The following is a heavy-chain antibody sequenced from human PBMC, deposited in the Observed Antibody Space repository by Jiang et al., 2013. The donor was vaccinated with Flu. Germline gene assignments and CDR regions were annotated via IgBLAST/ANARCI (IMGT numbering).Heavy chain of an antibody. V-gene: IGHV5-51*01. Sequence: KKPGESLKISCKVSGYSFTNYWIGWVRQMPGKGLEWMGIIYPDDSDTRYSPSFQGQVKISADKSISTAYLQWSSLKASDTAMYYCARQSAANYYYYGMDVWGQGTTVTVSS. J-gene: IGHJ6*02. CDR3: ARQSAANYYYYGMDV. CDR1: GYSFTNYW. D-gene: IGHD2-2*01. CDR2: IYPDDSDT.